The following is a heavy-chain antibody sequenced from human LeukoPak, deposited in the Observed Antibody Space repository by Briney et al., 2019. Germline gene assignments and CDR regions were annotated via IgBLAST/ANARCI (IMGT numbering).Heavy chain of an antibody. CDR3: ARLGSYYDMDV. CDR2: LYSGETT. D-gene: IGHD3-10*01. Sequence: GGSLRLSCAASGFTVSSKYMSWVRQAPGKGLEWVSLLYSGETTYYADSVKGRFTISRDNSKNTLYLQMNSLRAEDTAVYYCARLGSYYDMDVWGPGTTVTVSS. V-gene: IGHV3-53*01. CDR1: GFTVSSKY. J-gene: IGHJ6*02.